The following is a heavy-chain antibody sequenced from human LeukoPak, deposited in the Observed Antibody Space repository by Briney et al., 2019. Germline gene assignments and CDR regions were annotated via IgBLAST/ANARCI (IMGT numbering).Heavy chain of an antibody. D-gene: IGHD5-18*01. V-gene: IGHV1-69*06. CDR1: GGTFSSYA. J-gene: IGHJ4*02. Sequence: GASVKVSCKASGGTFSSYAISWVRQAPGQGLEWMGGIIPIFGTANYAQKFQGRVTITADKSTSTAYMELSSLRSEDTAVYYCARVPSSGSRYGPRFDYWGQGTLVTVSS. CDR2: IIPIFGTA. CDR3: ARVPSSGSRYGPRFDY.